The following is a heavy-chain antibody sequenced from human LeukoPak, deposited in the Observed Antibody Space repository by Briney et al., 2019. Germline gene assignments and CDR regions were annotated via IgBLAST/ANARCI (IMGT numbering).Heavy chain of an antibody. J-gene: IGHJ6*02. CDR1: GFTFSSYT. D-gene: IGHD1-26*01. CDR2: ISGRSDSI. V-gene: IGHV3-23*01. Sequence: PGGSLRLSCAASGFTFSSYTMSWVRQAPGKGLERVSGISGRSDSIYYADSVEGRFTISRDYSKSTVDLQMNSLGAEDTAVYYCAREKWERHHCGVDVWGQGTTVTVSS. CDR3: AREKWERHHCGVDV.